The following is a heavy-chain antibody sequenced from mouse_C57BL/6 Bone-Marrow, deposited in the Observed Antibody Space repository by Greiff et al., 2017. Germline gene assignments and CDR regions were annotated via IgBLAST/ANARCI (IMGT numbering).Heavy chain of an antibody. D-gene: IGHD2-3*01. J-gene: IGHJ2*01. CDR2: SHPNSGST. Sequence: VQLQQSGAELVKPGASVKLSCKASGYTFTSYWMHWVKQRPGQGLEWIGISHPNSGSTNYNEKFKIKATLTVDKSSRTAYMQLSSLTAEDSAFYYCARDCYYKDYWGQGTILTVSS. CDR3: ARDCYYKDY. V-gene: IGHV1-64*01. CDR1: GYTFTSYW.